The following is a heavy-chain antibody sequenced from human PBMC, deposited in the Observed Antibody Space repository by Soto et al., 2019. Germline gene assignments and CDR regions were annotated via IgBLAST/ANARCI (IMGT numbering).Heavy chain of an antibody. CDR2: ISLYSDGT. CDR1: GHTFSNYG. J-gene: IGHJ5*02. Sequence: ASVKVSCKTSGHTFSNYGITWVRQAPGQPLEWLGWISLYSDGTNYAQKFQGRVSMTTDTSTTTAYMELRSLRSDDTAVYYCARVVPGAEAWFGPWGQGTLVTVSS. CDR3: ARVVPGAEAWFGP. V-gene: IGHV1-18*01. D-gene: IGHD2-2*01.